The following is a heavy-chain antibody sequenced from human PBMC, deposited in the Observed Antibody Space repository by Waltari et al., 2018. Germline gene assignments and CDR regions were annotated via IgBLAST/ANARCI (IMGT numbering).Heavy chain of an antibody. Sequence: QVQLVQSGAEVKKPGASVKVSCKASGYTFTSYAMHLLRQAPGQRIEWMGWINAGNGNTKYSQKFQGRVTITRDTSASTAYMELSSLRSEDTAVYYCARAGDTNYYYYGMDVWGQGTTVTVSS. D-gene: IGHD2-21*01. J-gene: IGHJ6*02. V-gene: IGHV1-3*01. CDR1: GYTFTSYA. CDR2: INAGNGNT. CDR3: ARAGDTNYYYYGMDV.